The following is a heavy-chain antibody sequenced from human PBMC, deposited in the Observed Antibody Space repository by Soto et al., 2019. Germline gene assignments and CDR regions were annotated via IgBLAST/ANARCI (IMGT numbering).Heavy chain of an antibody. CDR1: GFTFSSYA. CDR2: ISGSGGST. D-gene: IGHD3-10*01. Sequence: GGSLRLSCAASGFTFSSYAMSWVRRAPGKGLEWVSAISGSGGSTYYADSVKGRFTISRDNSKNTLYLQMNSLRAEDTAVYYCAKTHYGSGSYYTTNFDYWGQGTLVTVSS. CDR3: AKTHYGSGSYYTTNFDY. J-gene: IGHJ4*02. V-gene: IGHV3-23*01.